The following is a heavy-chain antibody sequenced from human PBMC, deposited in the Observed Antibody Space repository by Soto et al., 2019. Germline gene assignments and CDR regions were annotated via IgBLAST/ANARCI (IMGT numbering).Heavy chain of an antibody. J-gene: IGHJ4*02. CDR2: IYWNDDK. V-gene: IGHV2-5*01. CDR3: VHSPWGAAPDY. D-gene: IGHD3-16*01. Sequence: SGPTLVNPTHTLTLTCTLSGFSVSARGGGVGWIRQRPGKALEWLGIIYWNDDKQYNPSLKSRLAITKDTSKNQVVVTMTNLDPVDTATYYCVHSPWGAAPDYWGQGTVVTVSS. CDR1: GFSVSARGGG.